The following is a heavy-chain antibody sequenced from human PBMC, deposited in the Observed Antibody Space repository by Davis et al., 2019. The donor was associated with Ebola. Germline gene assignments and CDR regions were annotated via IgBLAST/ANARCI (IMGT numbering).Heavy chain of an antibody. CDR1: GFTFDDYY. Sequence: GGSLRLSCAASGFTFDDYYMHWIRQTPGKGLEWVSYISTTDTYTRYADFVKGRFTISRDIAKNSLYLEMNSLRVEDTAVYYCARGSSGWSFVDTYYFDHWGQGILVTVSS. D-gene: IGHD6-19*01. CDR3: ARGSSGWSFVDTYYFDH. CDR2: ISTTDTYT. V-gene: IGHV3-11*06. J-gene: IGHJ4*02.